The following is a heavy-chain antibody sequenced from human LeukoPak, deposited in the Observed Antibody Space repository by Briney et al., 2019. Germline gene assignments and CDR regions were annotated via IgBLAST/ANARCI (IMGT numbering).Heavy chain of an antibody. D-gene: IGHD1-26*01. J-gene: IGHJ2*01. CDR3: ARITPGGSYPPRPTEYWYFDL. CDR2: IYTGGST. CDR1: GCSFSSYY. Sequence: SETLSLTCTVSGCSFSSYYWSWIRQPAGKGLEWIGRIYTGGSTNYNPSLKSRVTMSVDTSKNQFSLKLSSVTAADTAVYYCARITPGGSYPPRPTEYWYFDLWGRGTLVTVSS. V-gene: IGHV4-4*07.